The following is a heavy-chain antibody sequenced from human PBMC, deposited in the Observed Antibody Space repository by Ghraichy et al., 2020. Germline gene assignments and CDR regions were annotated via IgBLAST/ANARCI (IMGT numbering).Heavy chain of an antibody. V-gene: IGHV3-23*01. Sequence: GGSLRLSCAASGFTFSNFAMDWVRQAPGKGLEWVSAISGSGDDTFYAASVKGRFTISSDNSKNRLYLQMNSLRGDDTAVYYCAKNPTVLWFSEWLPPRDSGYYDYGLDVWGQGTTVTVSS. CDR1: GFTFSNFA. D-gene: IGHD3/OR15-3a*01. CDR2: ISGSGDDT. J-gene: IGHJ6*02. CDR3: AKNPTVLWFSEWLPPRDSGYYDYGLDV.